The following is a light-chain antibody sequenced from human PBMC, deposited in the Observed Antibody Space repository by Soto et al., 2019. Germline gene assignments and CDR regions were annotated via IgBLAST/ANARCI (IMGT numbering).Light chain of an antibody. V-gene: IGKV3-20*01. J-gene: IGKJ1*01. CDR3: QHYGGSPWT. CDR2: GAS. CDR1: QSVSSSY. Sequence: EIVLTQSPGTLSLSPGERAALSCRASQSVSSSYLGWYQQKPGKAPRLLIYGASSRATGIPDRFSGSGSGTDFTLTINRLEPEDFAVYYCQHYGGSPWTFGQGTKV.